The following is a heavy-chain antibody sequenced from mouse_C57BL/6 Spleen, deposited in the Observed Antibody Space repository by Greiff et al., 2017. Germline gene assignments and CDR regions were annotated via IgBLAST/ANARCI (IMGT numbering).Heavy chain of an antibody. D-gene: IGHD1-1*01. CDR1: GYTFTSYW. CDR2: IDPSASYT. V-gene: IGHV1-69*01. CDR3: ARQGSSFYYAMDY. J-gene: IGHJ4*01. Sequence: VQLQQPGAELVMPGASVKLSCKASGYTFTSYWMHWVKQRPGQGLEWIGEIDPSASYTNYNQKFKGKSTLTVDKSSSTAYMQLSSLTSEDSAVYYCARQGSSFYYAMDYWGQGTSVTVSS.